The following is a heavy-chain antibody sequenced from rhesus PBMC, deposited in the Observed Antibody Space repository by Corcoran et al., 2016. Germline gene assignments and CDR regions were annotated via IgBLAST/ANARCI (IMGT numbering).Heavy chain of an antibody. CDR3: ASTDCSNSDCSSGDY. Sequence: QVQLQESGPAVVKPSETLSLTCPVSGGSISNYYWWGWVPPSPGTGLEWIGGIYGIGGTTEYNPFLKSRVSISMDTSKNQLSLKVTSVTAADTAVYYCASTDCSNSDCSSGDYWGQGVLVTVSS. D-gene: IGHD2-15*01. CDR1: GGSISNYYW. J-gene: IGHJ4*01. CDR2: IYGIGGTT. V-gene: IGHV4-93*02.